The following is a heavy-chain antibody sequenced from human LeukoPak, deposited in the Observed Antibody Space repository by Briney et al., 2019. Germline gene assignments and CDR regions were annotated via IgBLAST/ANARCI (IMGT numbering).Heavy chain of an antibody. D-gene: IGHD5-12*01. CDR1: GFTFSSYA. V-gene: IGHV3-23*01. J-gene: IGHJ6*02. Sequence: SGGSLRLSCAASGFTFSSYAMSWVRQAPGKGLEWVSAISGSGGSTYYADSVKGRFTISRDNSKNTLYLQMNSLRAEDTAVYYCAKHRWITRGYNGMDVWGQGTTVTVSS. CDR2: ISGSGGST. CDR3: AKHRWITRGYNGMDV.